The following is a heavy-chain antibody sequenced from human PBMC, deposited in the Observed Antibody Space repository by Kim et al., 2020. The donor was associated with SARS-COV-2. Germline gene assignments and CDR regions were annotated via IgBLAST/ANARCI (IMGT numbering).Heavy chain of an antibody. CDR3: ARGLRSGYSDWFDP. J-gene: IGHJ5*02. Sequence: SETLSLTCAVSGGSISSGGYSWSWIRQPPGKGLEWIGYIYHSGSTYYNPSLKSRVTISVDRSKNQFSLKLSSVTAADTAVYYCARGLRSGYSDWFDPWGQGTLVTVSS. V-gene: IGHV4-30-2*01. D-gene: IGHD3-3*01. CDR1: GGSISSGGYS. CDR2: IYHSGST.